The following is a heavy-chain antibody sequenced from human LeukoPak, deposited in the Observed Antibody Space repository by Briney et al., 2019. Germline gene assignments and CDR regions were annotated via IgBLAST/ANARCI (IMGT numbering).Heavy chain of an antibody. CDR3: ARDSDHTSMVFKSFDY. CDR1: GYSISSGYY. CDR2: IHQSGST. Sequence: SETLSPTCTVSGYSISSGYYWGWIRQPPGKGLEWIGNIHQSGSTYYNPSVKSRVSISMDTSKNQFSLKLNSVTAADTAVYYCARDSDHTSMVFKSFDYWGQGTLVTVSS. V-gene: IGHV4-38-2*02. D-gene: IGHD5-18*01. J-gene: IGHJ4*02.